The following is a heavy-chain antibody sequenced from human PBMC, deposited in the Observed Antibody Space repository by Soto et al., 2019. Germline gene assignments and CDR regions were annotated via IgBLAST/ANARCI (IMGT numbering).Heavy chain of an antibody. D-gene: IGHD3-3*01. CDR1: GFIFSSYA. CDR2: LSTDGSTA. V-gene: IGHV3-30-3*01. CDR3: ARRYDLCSGYLAFGKQRGS. Sequence: QVQLVESGGGLVQSGRSLRLSCAASGFIFSSYAMNWVRQSPGRGPEWLAVLSTDGSTAYYAVSGRGRFSISRDNYKSSRFLQMNGLRPEDTAVYYCARRYDLCSGYLAFGKQRGSCGQGTLVTVS. J-gene: IGHJ5*02.